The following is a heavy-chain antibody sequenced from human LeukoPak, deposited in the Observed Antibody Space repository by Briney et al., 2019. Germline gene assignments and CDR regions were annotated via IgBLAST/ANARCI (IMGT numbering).Heavy chain of an antibody. CDR1: GFTFSGSA. V-gene: IGHV3-73*01. J-gene: IGHJ4*02. D-gene: IGHD3-16*01. Sequence: GGSPRLSCAASGFTFSGSAMHWVRQASGKGLEWVGRIRSKANSYATAYAASVKGRFTISRDDSQNTAYLQMNSLKTEDTAVYYCLPLGGAVIDYWGQGTLVTVSS. CDR3: LPLGGAVIDY. CDR2: IRSKANSYAT.